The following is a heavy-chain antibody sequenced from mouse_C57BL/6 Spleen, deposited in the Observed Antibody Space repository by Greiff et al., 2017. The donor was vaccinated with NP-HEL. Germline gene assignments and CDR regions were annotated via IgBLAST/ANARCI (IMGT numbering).Heavy chain of an antibody. CDR1: GYAFTNYL. CDR3: ARGTTVVAGDY. D-gene: IGHD1-1*01. V-gene: IGHV1-54*01. Sequence: VQLQQSGAELVRPGTSVKVSCKASGYAFTNYLIEWVKQRPGQGLEWIGVINPGSGGTNYNEKFKGKATLTADKSSSTAYMQLSSLTSEDSAVYCCARGTTVVAGDYWGQGTTLTVSS. J-gene: IGHJ2*01. CDR2: INPGSGGT.